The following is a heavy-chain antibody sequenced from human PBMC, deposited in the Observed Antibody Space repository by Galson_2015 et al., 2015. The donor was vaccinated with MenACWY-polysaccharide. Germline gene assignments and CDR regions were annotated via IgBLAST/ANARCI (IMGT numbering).Heavy chain of an antibody. CDR2: IIPLLDKP. Sequence: SVKVSCKASGGTFVDHGFTWLRQAPGQGLEWVGRIIPLLDKPNYAQKIQDRATITADKSTSTVYMELSSLTSEDTAVYYCTRADCSGRTCYFACWGQGTLVTVSS. D-gene: IGHD2-15*01. J-gene: IGHJ4*02. V-gene: IGHV1-69*04. CDR1: GGTFVDHG. CDR3: TRADCSGRTCYFAC.